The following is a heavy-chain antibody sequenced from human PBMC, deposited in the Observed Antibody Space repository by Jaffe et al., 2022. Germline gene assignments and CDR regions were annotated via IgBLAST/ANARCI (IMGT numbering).Heavy chain of an antibody. V-gene: IGHV3-30*18. Sequence: QVQLVESGGGVVQPGRSLRLSCAASGFTFSTYGMYWVRQAPGKGLEWVAAVSYDGRNTYYVDSVKGLFTISRDNSKNTLYLQMNSLRPEDTAVYYCAKDLRSVAFLDYWGQGTLVTVSS. J-gene: IGHJ4*02. D-gene: IGHD5-12*01. CDR1: GFTFSTYG. CDR3: AKDLRSVAFLDY. CDR2: VSYDGRNT.